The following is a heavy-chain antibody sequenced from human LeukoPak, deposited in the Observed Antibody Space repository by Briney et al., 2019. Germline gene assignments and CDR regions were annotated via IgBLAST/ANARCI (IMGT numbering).Heavy chain of an antibody. CDR1: GGSISSYY. J-gene: IGHJ4*02. Sequence: PSETLSLTCTVSGGSISSYYWSWIRQPPGKGLEWIGYIYTSGSTNYNPSLKSRVTISVDTSKNQFSLKLSSVTAADTAVYYCAGAMTTVTIDYWGQGTLVTVSS. D-gene: IGHD4-17*01. CDR2: IYTSGST. CDR3: AGAMTTVTIDY. V-gene: IGHV4-4*09.